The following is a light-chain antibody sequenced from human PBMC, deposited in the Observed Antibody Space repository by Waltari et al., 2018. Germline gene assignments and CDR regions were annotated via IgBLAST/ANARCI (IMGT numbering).Light chain of an antibody. CDR3: QQSYSTLPT. CDR1: QSISSY. Sequence: DIQMTQSPSSLSASVGDRVTIPCRASQSISSYLNWYQQKPGKAPKLLIYAASSLQSGVPSRFSGSGSGTDFTLTISSLQPEDFATYYCQQSYSTLPTFGPGTKVDIK. V-gene: IGKV1-39*01. CDR2: AAS. J-gene: IGKJ3*01.